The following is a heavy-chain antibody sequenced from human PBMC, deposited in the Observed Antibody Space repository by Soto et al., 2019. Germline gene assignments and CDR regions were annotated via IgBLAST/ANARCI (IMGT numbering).Heavy chain of an antibody. Sequence: EVQLLESGGGLVQPGGSLRLSCAASGFTFSSYAMSWVRQAPGKGLEWVSAISGSGGSTYYADSVKGRFTISRDNSKNTLYLQMNSLRAEDTAVYYCAKGRKDTMVRGAILYDFDYWGQGTLVTVSS. CDR3: AKGRKDTMVRGAILYDFDY. J-gene: IGHJ4*02. CDR1: GFTFSSYA. D-gene: IGHD3-10*01. CDR2: ISGSGGST. V-gene: IGHV3-23*01.